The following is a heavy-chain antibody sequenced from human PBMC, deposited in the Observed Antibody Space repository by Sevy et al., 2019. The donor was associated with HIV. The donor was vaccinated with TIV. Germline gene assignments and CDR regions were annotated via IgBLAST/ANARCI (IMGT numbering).Heavy chain of an antibody. V-gene: IGHV3-21*01. D-gene: IGHD2-2*01. Sequence: GGSLRLSCAASGFTFSSYSMNWVRQSPDRGLEWVSSISGDTYYTHYADSMRGRFIVSRDNAKNSLFLEMNSLTVEDTAVYYCTRASLLGYCSTTSCYYAFDIWGPGTVVTVSS. CDR3: TRASLLGYCSTTSCYYAFDI. CDR2: ISGDTYYT. J-gene: IGHJ3*02. CDR1: GFTFSSYS.